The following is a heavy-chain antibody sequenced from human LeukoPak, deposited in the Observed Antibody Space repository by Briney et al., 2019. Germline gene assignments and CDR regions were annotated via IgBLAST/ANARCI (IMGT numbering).Heavy chain of an antibody. V-gene: IGHV3-23*01. J-gene: IGHJ4*02. CDR1: GFTFMNYA. CDR3: AKAPRNYYDSSGPPGGFDY. D-gene: IGHD3-22*01. CDR2: ISGSGGST. Sequence: GGSLRLSRATSGFTFMNYAMSWVRQAPGKGLEWVSGISGSGGSTYYADSLKGRFTISRDNSKNTLYLQMNSLRAEDTAVYYCAKAPRNYYDSSGPPGGFDYWGQGTLVTVSS.